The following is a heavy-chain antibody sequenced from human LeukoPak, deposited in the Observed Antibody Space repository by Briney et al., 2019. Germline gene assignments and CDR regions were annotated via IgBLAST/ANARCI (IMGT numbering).Heavy chain of an antibody. V-gene: IGHV3-7*01. J-gene: IGHJ4*02. CDR1: GFTFSSYW. CDR2: IKEDGSQK. D-gene: IGHD2-21*02. Sequence: GGSLRLSCAASGFTFSSYWMSWVRQAPGKGLEWVANIKEDGSQKYHVDSVKGRFTISRDNAKNSLDLQMNSLRAEDTAVYYCARDLNSAAYCGGDCYPSRSDFWGQGTLVTVSS. CDR3: ARDLNSAAYCGGDCYPSRSDF.